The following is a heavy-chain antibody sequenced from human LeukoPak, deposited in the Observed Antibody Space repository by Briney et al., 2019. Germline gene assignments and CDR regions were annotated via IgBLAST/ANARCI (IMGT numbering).Heavy chain of an antibody. Sequence: ASVKVSCKVSGYTLTELSMHWVRQAPGKGLEWMGWISAYNGNTNYAQKLQGRVTMTTDTSTSTAYMELRSLRSDDTAVYYCARDRCSGGSCATVYWGQGTLVTVSS. D-gene: IGHD2-15*01. CDR1: GYTLTELS. CDR3: ARDRCSGGSCATVY. V-gene: IGHV1-18*01. J-gene: IGHJ4*02. CDR2: ISAYNGNT.